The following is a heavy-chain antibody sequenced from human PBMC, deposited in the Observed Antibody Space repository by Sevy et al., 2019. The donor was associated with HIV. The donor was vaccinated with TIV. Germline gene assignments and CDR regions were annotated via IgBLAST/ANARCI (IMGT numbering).Heavy chain of an antibody. CDR3: AHQVGYSSSWYVSY. J-gene: IGHJ4*02. Sequence: SGPTLVKPTQTLTLTCTFSGFSLSTSGVGVGWIRQPPGKALEWLALIYWDDDKRYSPSLKSRLTITKETSKNQVVLKMTNMDPVDTATYYCAHQVGYSSSWYVSYWGQGTLVTVSS. CDR2: IYWDDDK. CDR1: GFSLSTSGVG. D-gene: IGHD6-13*01. V-gene: IGHV2-5*02.